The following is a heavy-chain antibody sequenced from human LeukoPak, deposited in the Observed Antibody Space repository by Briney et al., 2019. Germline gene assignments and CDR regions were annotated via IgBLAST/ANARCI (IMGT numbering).Heavy chain of an antibody. D-gene: IGHD3-3*01. Sequence: SETLSLTCAVYGGSLNGHYWSWIRQPPGKGLEWIGEGSESGGTKFNPSLKSRVTISADTSKNQFSLKLNSVTAADTAVYYCAKNGQSGFSFDPWGQGTLVTVSS. CDR1: GGSLNGHY. V-gene: IGHV4-34*01. CDR3: AKNGQSGFSFDP. J-gene: IGHJ5*02. CDR2: GSESGGT.